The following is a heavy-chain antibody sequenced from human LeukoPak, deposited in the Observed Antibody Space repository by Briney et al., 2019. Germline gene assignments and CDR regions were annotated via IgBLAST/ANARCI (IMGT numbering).Heavy chain of an antibody. V-gene: IGHV3-72*01. J-gene: IGHJ5*02. Sequence: GGSLRLSCAASVFTFSDHYMGWGRAAPGEGLGWVGRSRNKGDSYTTDYAASVKGTFTISRDHSKNLLYLQMNSLKTEDTAVYYCAKSGSRWHNWFDPWGQGTLVTVSS. CDR3: AKSGSRWHNWFDP. D-gene: IGHD6-13*01. CDR1: VFTFSDHY. CDR2: SRNKGDSYTT.